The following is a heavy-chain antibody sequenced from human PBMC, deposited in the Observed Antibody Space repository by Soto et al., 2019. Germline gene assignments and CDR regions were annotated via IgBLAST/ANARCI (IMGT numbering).Heavy chain of an antibody. J-gene: IGHJ1*01. D-gene: IGHD3-10*01. CDR1: GFSFGSYA. CDR3: ARWSYLGY. Sequence: GGSLRLSCAASGFSFGSYALSWVRQAPGKGLEWVSTISGSDGKTFYADSVKGRFSISRDTSQSTLYLQMNSLRADDTAMYYCARWSYLGYWGQGTRVTVSS. CDR2: ISGSDGKT. V-gene: IGHV3-23*01.